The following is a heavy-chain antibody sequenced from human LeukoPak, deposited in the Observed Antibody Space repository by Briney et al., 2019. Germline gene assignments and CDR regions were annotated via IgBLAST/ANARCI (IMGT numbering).Heavy chain of an antibody. CDR1: GGSISSSSYY. Sequence: SETLSLTCTVSGGSISSSSYYWGWIRQPPGKGLEWIGSIYYSGSTYYNPSLKSRVTISVDTSKNQFSLKLSSVTAADTAVYYCASGVVVPAAIKMGGFDPWGQGTLVTVSS. CDR3: ASGVVVPAAIKMGGFDP. D-gene: IGHD2-2*02. CDR2: IYYSGST. V-gene: IGHV4-39*07. J-gene: IGHJ5*02.